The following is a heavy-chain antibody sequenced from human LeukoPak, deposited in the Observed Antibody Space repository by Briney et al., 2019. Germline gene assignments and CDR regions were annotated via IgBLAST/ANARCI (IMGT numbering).Heavy chain of an antibody. CDR2: LYPGDSDT. J-gene: IGHJ4*02. V-gene: IGHV5-51*01. CDR3: FQASSSSFDY. D-gene: IGHD6-6*01. CDR1: RYSFTSYW. Sequence: GESLKISCQGYRYSFTSYWIGWVGQMPGKSLEWMGILYPGDSDTRYSPSFQGQVTISADKSISTAYLRLSSPKASDTAMYYCFQASSSSFDYWGQGTLVTVSS.